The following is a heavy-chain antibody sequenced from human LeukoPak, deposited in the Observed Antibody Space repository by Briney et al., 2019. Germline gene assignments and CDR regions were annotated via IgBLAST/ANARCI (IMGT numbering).Heavy chain of an antibody. CDR3: ARIRLSIAVAGTVLYYSDY. V-gene: IGHV4-39*01. J-gene: IGHJ4*02. CDR2: IYYSGST. D-gene: IGHD6-19*01. CDR1: GGSINSGY. Sequence: SETLSLTCSVSGGSINSGYWGWIRQPPGKGLEWIGSIYYSGSTYYNPSLKSRVTISVDTSKNQFSLKLSSVTAADTAVYYCARIRLSIAVAGTVLYYSDYWGQGTLVTVSS.